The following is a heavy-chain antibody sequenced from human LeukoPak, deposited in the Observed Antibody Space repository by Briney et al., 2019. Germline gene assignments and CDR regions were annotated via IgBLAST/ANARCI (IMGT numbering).Heavy chain of an antibody. CDR1: GFTFNRYW. J-gene: IGHJ4*02. Sequence: PGGPLRLSCAASGFTFNRYWMSWVRQAPGKGLEWVASIKQDGSEIDCVDSLKGRFSISRDNARNSVHLQMNSLRVDDTAEYYCARIGYRGSSFDYWGQGTQVTVSS. V-gene: IGHV3-7*05. D-gene: IGHD6-13*01. CDR2: IKQDGSEI. CDR3: ARIGYRGSSFDY.